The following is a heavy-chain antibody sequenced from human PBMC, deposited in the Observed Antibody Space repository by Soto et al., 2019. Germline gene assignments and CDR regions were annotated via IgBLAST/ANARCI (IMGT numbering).Heavy chain of an antibody. V-gene: IGHV4-31*03. CDR2: IYYSGST. D-gene: IGHD4-17*01. CDR1: GGSISSGGYY. Sequence: QVQLQESGPGLVKPSQTLSLTCTVSGGSISSGGYYCSWIRQHPGKGLEWIGNIYYSGSTHYNPSIKSRVTISVDTSKNQFSLKLSSVTAADTAVYYCARSTATSTGIDYWGQGTLVTVSS. J-gene: IGHJ4*02. CDR3: ARSTATSTGIDY.